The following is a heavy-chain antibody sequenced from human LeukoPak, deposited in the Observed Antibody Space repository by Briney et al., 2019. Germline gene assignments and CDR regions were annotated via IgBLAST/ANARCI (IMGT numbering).Heavy chain of an antibody. J-gene: IGHJ4*02. CDR3: AKGFRCSSTSCYTGSPPDY. V-gene: IGHV3-48*03. D-gene: IGHD2-2*02. CDR1: GFTFGRYE. CDR2: IGTIISTT. Sequence: GGSLRLSCAASGFTFGRYEMNWVRQAPGKGLEWVSYIGTIISTTYYADSVKGRFTISRDNSKNTLYLQMNSLRAEDTAVYYCAKGFRCSSTSCYTGSPPDYWGQGTLVTVSS.